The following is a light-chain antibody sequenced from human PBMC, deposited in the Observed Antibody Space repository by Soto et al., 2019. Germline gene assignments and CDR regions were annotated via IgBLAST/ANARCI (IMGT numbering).Light chain of an antibody. J-gene: IGKJ4*01. CDR2: DAS. V-gene: IGKV3-11*01. Sequence: EIVLPQSPATLSLSPGERATLSCRAGQSVSTFLAWYQQKPGQAPRLLIYDASKRATGIPIRFSGSGSGTDFTLTISSLEPEDFAVYYCQQRSNWPLTFGGGTKVEIK. CDR1: QSVSTF. CDR3: QQRSNWPLT.